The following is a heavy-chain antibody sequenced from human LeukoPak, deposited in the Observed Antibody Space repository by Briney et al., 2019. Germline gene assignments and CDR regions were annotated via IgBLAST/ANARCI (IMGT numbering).Heavy chain of an antibody. CDR1: GFIFSDYS. J-gene: IGHJ3*01. Sequence: TGGSLRLSCVASGFIFSDYSMDWVRQAPGKGLEWVSSISSSSAYIFYSDSVKGRFTISRDNAQSSLYLQMNSLRAGDTAVYYCARQAVARPFDLWGQGTMVAVSS. V-gene: IGHV3-21*06. CDR2: ISSSSAYI. CDR3: ARQAVARPFDL.